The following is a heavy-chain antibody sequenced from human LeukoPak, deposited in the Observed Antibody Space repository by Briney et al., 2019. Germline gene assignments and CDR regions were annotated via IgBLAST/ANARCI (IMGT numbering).Heavy chain of an antibody. CDR1: GFTFSSYG. Sequence: PGRSLRLSCAASGFTFSSYGMHWVRQAPGKGLEWVAVISYDGSNKYYADSVKGRFTISRDNSKNTLYLQMNSLRAEDTAVYYCAKDQGVGATLPHVPPHDYWGQGTLVTVSS. J-gene: IGHJ4*02. CDR2: ISYDGSNK. D-gene: IGHD1-26*01. CDR3: AKDQGVGATLPHVPPHDY. V-gene: IGHV3-30*18.